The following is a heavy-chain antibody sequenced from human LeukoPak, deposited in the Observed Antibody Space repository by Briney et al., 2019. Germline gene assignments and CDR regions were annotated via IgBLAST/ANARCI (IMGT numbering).Heavy chain of an antibody. V-gene: IGHV4-31*03. J-gene: IGHJ3*02. D-gene: IGHD3-22*01. Sequence: SETLSLTCTVSGGSITSGGFYWSWIRQLPGKGLEWIGYIYYSGSTYYNPSLKSRITISVDTSKNQLSLKLSSVTAADTAVYYCARDSDYYDSSGYRHHAFDIWGQGTMVTVSS. CDR3: ARDSDYYDSSGYRHHAFDI. CDR2: IYYSGST. CDR1: GGSITSGGFY.